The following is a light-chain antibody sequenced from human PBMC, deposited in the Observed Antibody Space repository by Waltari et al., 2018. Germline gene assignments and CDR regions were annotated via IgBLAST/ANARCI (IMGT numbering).Light chain of an antibody. V-gene: IGKV4-1*01. CDR1: QNLLYGPNKKNY. CDR2: WAS. Sequence: DIVMTQSPDSLAVSLGERAVLNCKSSQNLLYGPNKKNYLAWYQQKSGQPPTLIVYWASSRVSGVPDRFSASGSGTDFTLTISSLQAEDVAVYYCHQYYSAPLTFGGGTKVEIK. J-gene: IGKJ4*01. CDR3: HQYYSAPLT.